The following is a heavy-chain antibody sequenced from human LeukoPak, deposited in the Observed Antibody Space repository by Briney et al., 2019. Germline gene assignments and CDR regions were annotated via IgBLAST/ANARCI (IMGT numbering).Heavy chain of an antibody. CDR3: ARGHLVVPAALSWFDP. J-gene: IGHJ5*02. CDR1: DYSISSGYY. V-gene: IGHV4-38-2*02. Sequence: SETLSLTCSVSDYSISSGYYWGWIRQPPGKGLEWIGSIYHSGSTNYNPSLKSRVTMLVDTSKNQFSLKLSSVTAADTAVYYCARGHLVVPAALSWFDPWGQGTLVTVSS. D-gene: IGHD2-2*01. CDR2: IYHSGST.